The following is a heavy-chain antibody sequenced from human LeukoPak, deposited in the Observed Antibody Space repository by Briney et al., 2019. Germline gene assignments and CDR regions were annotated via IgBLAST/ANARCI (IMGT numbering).Heavy chain of an antibody. J-gene: IGHJ5*02. CDR3: AKGLTTFGGVIKTNWFYP. CDR1: GFTFCIHG. D-gene: IGHD3-16*02. CDR2: VCGRGGKT. Sequence: GGSLRPSCAASGFTFCIHGMSWVRQAPAKGLEWGSTVCGRGGKTNSADSVKGRFTISRDNSKNTLYLQMNSLRAEDTAVYYCAKGLTTFGGVIKTNWFYPWGQGTLVTVSS. V-gene: IGHV3-23*01.